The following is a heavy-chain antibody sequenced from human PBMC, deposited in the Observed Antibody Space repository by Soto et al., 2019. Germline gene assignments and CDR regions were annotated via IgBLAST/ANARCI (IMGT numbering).Heavy chain of an antibody. CDR2: IYYSGST. CDR1: GGSISSYY. J-gene: IGHJ4*02. CDR3: ARSTRGSSSLFDY. V-gene: IGHV4-59*01. Sequence: SETLSLTCTVSGGSISSYYWSWIRQPPGKGLEWIGYIYYSGSTNYNPSLKSRVTISVDTSKNQFSLKLSSVTAADTAVYYCARSTRGSSSLFDYWGQGTLVTVSS. D-gene: IGHD6-13*01.